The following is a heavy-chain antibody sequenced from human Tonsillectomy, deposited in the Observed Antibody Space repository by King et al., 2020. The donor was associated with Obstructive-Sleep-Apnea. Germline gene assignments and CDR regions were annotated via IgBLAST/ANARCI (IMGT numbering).Heavy chain of an antibody. CDR2: INDDSTDI. V-gene: IGHV3-23*03. J-gene: IGHJ4*02. CDR1: GFSFRSYA. Sequence: VQLVESGGGLVQPGGSLRLSCVASGFSFRSYAMTWVRQSPGKGPEWVSFINDDSTDIHYADSVGGRFIISRDNMRNTVYLQMNSLRAEDTAQYYCGKCKGGKWVGAFEYGGPGTPVTVSS. CDR3: GKCKGGKWVGAFEY. D-gene: IGHD1-26*01.